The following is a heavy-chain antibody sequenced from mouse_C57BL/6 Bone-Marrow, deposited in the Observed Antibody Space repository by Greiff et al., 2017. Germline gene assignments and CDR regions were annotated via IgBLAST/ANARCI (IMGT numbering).Heavy chain of an antibody. CDR1: GYTFTSYW. D-gene: IGHD2-3*01. V-gene: IGHV14-4*01. CDR3: SSFDGNYFDF. Sequence: VQLQQPGAELVKPGASVKVSCKASGYTFTSYWMHWVKQRPEQGLEWIGWIDPEIGDTEYASKFQGKATITSDTSSNTAYLQLSSLTSEDTAVYYCSSFDGNYFDFWGQGTPLTVAS. J-gene: IGHJ2*01. CDR2: IDPEIGDT.